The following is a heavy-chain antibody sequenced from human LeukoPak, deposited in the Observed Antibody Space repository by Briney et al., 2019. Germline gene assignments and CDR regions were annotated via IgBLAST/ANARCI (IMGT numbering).Heavy chain of an antibody. CDR1: GYTFIDNY. CDR3: ARGTWFGDSLGTDF. V-gene: IGHV1-2*02. Sequence: ASVKVSCKASGYTFIDNYMHWVRQAPGQGLEYMGWIKPNGGGTKYAQKFQGRVTMTRDTSISTAYMELNRLRSDDTAVYFCARGTWFGDSLGTDFWGQGTLVTVSS. J-gene: IGHJ4*02. D-gene: IGHD3-10*01. CDR2: IKPNGGGT.